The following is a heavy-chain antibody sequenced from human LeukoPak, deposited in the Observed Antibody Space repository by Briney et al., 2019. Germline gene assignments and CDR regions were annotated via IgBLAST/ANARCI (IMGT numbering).Heavy chain of an antibody. Sequence: PGGSLRLSCAASGFTFSSYSMNWVRQAPGKGLEWVSSISSSSYIYYADSVKGRFTISRDNAKNSLYLQMNSLRAEDTAVYYCATSPYYYDSSGYSGDAFDIWGQGTMVTVSS. CDR2: ISSSSYI. D-gene: IGHD3-22*01. CDR3: ATSPYYYDSSGYSGDAFDI. J-gene: IGHJ3*02. V-gene: IGHV3-21*01. CDR1: GFTFSSYS.